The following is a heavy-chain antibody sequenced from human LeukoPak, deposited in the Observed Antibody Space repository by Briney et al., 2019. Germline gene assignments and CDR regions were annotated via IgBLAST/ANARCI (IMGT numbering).Heavy chain of an antibody. CDR2: IYPGDSDT. CDR1: GYSFASYW. V-gene: IGHV5-51*01. CDR3: ARRVGSGWHFDY. D-gene: IGHD6-19*01. Sequence: GESLQISCQGSGYSFASYWIGWVRQMPGKGLEWMGIIYPGDSDTRYSPSFQGQVTISADKPISTAYLQWSSLKASDTAKYYCARRVGSGWHFDYWGQGTLVTVSS. J-gene: IGHJ4*02.